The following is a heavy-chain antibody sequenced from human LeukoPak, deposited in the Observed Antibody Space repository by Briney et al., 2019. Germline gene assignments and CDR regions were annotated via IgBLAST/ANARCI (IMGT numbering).Heavy chain of an antibody. CDR1: GFTFSSYS. CDR2: ISSSSSYK. CDR3: ATGLNGVGANWFDP. Sequence: GGSLRLSCAASGFTFSSYSMNWVRQAPGKGLEWVSSISSSSSYKYYADSVKGRFTISRDNAKNSLYLQMNSLRADDTAVYYCATGLNGVGANWFDPWGQGTLVTVSS. V-gene: IGHV3-21*01. J-gene: IGHJ5*02. D-gene: IGHD1-26*01.